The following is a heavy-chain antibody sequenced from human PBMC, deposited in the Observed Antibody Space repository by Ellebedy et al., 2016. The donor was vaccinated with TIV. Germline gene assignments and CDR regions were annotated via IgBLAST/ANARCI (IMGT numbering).Heavy chain of an antibody. CDR3: ARNVPHP. J-gene: IGHJ5*02. Sequence: GESLKISCVASGFIFSSYYMTWVRQAPGKGLEWVSSISGSGGNTYYADSVKGRFTISRDNSKNTLHLQMNSLRAEDTAVYYCARNVPHPWGQGTLVTVAS. CDR1: GFIFSSYY. D-gene: IGHD3-10*02. CDR2: ISGSGGNT. V-gene: IGHV3-23*01.